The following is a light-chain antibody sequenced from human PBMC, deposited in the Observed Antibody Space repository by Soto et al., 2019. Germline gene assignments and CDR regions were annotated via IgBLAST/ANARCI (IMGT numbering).Light chain of an antibody. V-gene: IGKV3-15*01. Sequence: EIVMRQSPATLSVAPGERATLSCWASQTISTSLAWYQQKPGQPPRLLIYAASTRATGIPARFSGSGSGTEFTLTISSLQSEDFAVYYCQQSYNWPRTFGQGTNLEIK. J-gene: IGKJ2*01. CDR2: AAS. CDR3: QQSYNWPRT. CDR1: QTISTS.